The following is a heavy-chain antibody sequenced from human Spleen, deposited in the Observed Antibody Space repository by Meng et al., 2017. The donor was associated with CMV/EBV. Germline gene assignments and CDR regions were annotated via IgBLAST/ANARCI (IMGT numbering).Heavy chain of an antibody. J-gene: IGHJ4*02. V-gene: IGHV3-30-3*01. Sequence: GGSLRLSCAASGFTFSTAWMSWVRQAPGKGLEWVAVISYDGSNKYYADSVKGRFTISRDNSKNTLYLQMNSLRAEDTAVYYCARTPWGNWGQGTLVTVSS. CDR2: ISYDGSNK. CDR3: ARTPWGN. D-gene: IGHD3-16*01. CDR1: GFTFSTAW.